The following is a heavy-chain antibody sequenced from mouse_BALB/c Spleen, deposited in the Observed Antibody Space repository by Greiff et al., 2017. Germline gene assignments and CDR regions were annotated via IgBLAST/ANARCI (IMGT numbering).Heavy chain of an antibody. CDR3: AGGSSLDY. CDR1: GFNIKDTY. D-gene: IGHD1-1*01. V-gene: IGHV14-3*02. CDR2: IDPANGNT. J-gene: IGHJ2*01. Sequence: VQLQQSGAELVKPGASVKLSRTASGFNIKDTYMHWVKQRPEQGLEWIGRIDPANGNTKYDPKFQGKATITADTSSNTAYLQLSSLTSEDTAVYYCAGGSSLDYWGQGTTLTVSS.